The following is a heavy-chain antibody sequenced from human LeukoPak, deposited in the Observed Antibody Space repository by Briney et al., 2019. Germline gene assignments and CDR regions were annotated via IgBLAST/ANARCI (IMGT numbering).Heavy chain of an antibody. CDR1: GFSVCNNY. D-gene: IGHD6-13*01. V-gene: IGHV3-53*01. Sequence: PGGSLRLSCAVSGFSVCNNYMNWVRQAPGKGLEWVSLIYSRGGTSYADSVKGRFTISRDSSKNTLFLQMNSLRVEDTAVYYCARDPPGIAASGTYYWGQGTLVTVSS. CDR2: IYSRGGT. CDR3: ARDPPGIAASGTYY. J-gene: IGHJ4*02.